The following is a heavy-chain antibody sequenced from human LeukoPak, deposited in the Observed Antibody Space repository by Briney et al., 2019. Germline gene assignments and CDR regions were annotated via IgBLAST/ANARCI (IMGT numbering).Heavy chain of an antibody. CDR2: IWYDGSNK. D-gene: IGHD3-10*01. Sequence: PGRSLRLSCAASGFTFSGYGMHWVRQAPGKGLEWVAVIWYDGSNKYYADSVKGRFTISRDNSKNTLYLQMNSLRAEDTAVYYCARAHYGSGYYYYGMDVWGQGTTVTVSS. J-gene: IGHJ6*02. V-gene: IGHV3-33*01. CDR3: ARAHYGSGYYYYGMDV. CDR1: GFTFSGYG.